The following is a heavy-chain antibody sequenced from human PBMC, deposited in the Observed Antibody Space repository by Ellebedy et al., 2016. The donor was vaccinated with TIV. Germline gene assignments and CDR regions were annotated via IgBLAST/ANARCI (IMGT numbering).Heavy chain of an antibody. V-gene: IGHV5-10-1*01. CDR3: ARHELGSNAAFDY. CDR2: IDPSDPSGSYT. J-gene: IGHJ4*02. D-gene: IGHD1-26*01. CDR1: GYSFTLFW. Sequence: GESLKISXKGSGYSFTLFWISWVRQMSGKGLEWMGRIDPSDPSGSYTTYSPSFQGHVAISFDKSITTAYLQWSSLRASDTAMYYCARHELGSNAAFDYWGQGTLVTVSS.